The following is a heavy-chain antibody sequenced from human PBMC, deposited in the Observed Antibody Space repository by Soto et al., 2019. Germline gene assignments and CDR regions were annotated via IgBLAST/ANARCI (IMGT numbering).Heavy chain of an antibody. V-gene: IGHV3-23*01. CDR3: AKDENYYDSSGYPFDAFDI. CDR1: GFTFSSYA. Sequence: EVQLLESGGGLVQPGGSLRLSCAASGFTFSSYAMSWVRQAPGKGLEWVSAISGSGCSTYYADSVKGRFTISRDNSKNTLYLQMNSLRAEDTAVYYCAKDENYYDSSGYPFDAFDIWGQGTMVTVSS. J-gene: IGHJ3*02. CDR2: ISGSGCST. D-gene: IGHD3-22*01.